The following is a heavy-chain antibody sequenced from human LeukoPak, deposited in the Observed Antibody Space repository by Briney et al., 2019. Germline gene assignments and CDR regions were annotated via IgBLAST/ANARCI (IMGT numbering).Heavy chain of an antibody. D-gene: IGHD5-18*01. CDR1: GGSFSSGDHY. V-gene: IGHV4-31*03. J-gene: IGHJ3*02. CDR2: IYYSGST. Sequence: PSETLSLTCTVSGGSFSSGDHYWSWIRQPPGKRLEWIGYIYYSGSTYYNPSLKSRVTISVDTSKNQFSLKLSSVTAADTAVYYCARDSGNGYSYGYAFDIWGQGTMVTVSS. CDR3: ARDSGNGYSYGYAFDI.